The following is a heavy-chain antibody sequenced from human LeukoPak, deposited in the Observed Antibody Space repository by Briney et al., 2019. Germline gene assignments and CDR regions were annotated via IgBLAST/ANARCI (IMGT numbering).Heavy chain of an antibody. CDR1: GFTFRSYS. V-gene: IGHV3-30*04. CDR3: ARDRHRITEGFDY. D-gene: IGHD3-16*01. J-gene: IGHJ4*02. Sequence: RSLRLSCAASGFTFRSYSMHWVRQAPGTGLEWVAVISYDGSNKYYADSVKGRFTISRDNSKNTLYLQMNSLRAEDTAVYYCARDRHRITEGFDYWGQGTLVTVSS. CDR2: ISYDGSNK.